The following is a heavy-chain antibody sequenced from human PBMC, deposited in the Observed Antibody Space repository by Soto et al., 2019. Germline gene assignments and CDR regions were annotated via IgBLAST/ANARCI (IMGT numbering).Heavy chain of an antibody. CDR2: IYYSGST. D-gene: IGHD3-10*01. CDR3: ARYLGVWFGEPNWFDP. J-gene: IGHJ5*02. CDR1: GGSISSGDYY. V-gene: IGHV4-30-4*01. Sequence: SETLSLTCTVSGGSISSGDYYWSWIRQPPGKGLEWIGYIYYSGSTYYNPSLKSRVTISVDTSKNQFSLKLRSVTAADTAVYYCARYLGVWFGEPNWFDPWGQGTLVTVSS.